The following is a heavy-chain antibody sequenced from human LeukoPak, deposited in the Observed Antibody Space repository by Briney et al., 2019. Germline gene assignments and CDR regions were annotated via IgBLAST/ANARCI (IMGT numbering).Heavy chain of an antibody. V-gene: IGHV3-48*01. D-gene: IGHD6-6*01. CDR3: AREYSSSSGRSFDY. J-gene: IGHJ4*02. Sequence: KPGGSLRLSCAASGFTFSTYSMNWVRQAPGKGLEWASYISSSTTNMYYADSVKGRFTISRDNAKNSLYLQMNSLRAEDTAVYYCAREYSSSSGRSFDYWGQGTLVTVSS. CDR2: ISSSTTNM. CDR1: GFTFSTYS.